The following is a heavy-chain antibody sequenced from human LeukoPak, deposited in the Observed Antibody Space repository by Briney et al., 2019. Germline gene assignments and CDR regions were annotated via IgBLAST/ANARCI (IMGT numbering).Heavy chain of an antibody. CDR1: GGSVSSYY. CDR2: TYTRGTT. CDR3: ARQGDDRSASYTRYYYYFMDV. J-gene: IGHJ6*03. D-gene: IGHD3-3*01. Sequence: PSETLSLICSVTGGSVSSYYWSWIRQPPGGGLEWIGYTYTRGTTKYSPSLKSRATISVDTSKNQLSLKLSSLTAADTGVYYCARQGDDRSASYTRYYYYFMDVWGTGTTVIVSS. V-gene: IGHV4-4*09.